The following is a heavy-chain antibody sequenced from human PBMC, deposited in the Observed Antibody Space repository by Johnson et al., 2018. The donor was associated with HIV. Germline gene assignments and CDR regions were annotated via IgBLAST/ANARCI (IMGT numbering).Heavy chain of an antibody. D-gene: IGHD3-9*01. V-gene: IGHV3-66*02. CDR1: GFTVSSNY. CDR3: AKDRNYDILSI. J-gene: IGHJ3*02. CDR2: NWNGGTT. Sequence: VQLVESGGGLVQPGGSLRLSCAASGFTVSSNYMSWVRQAPGKGLEWVSGINWNGGTTGYADSVKGRFTISRDNAKNTLYLQMNSLRAEDTAVYYCAKDRNYDILSIWGQGTVVTVSS.